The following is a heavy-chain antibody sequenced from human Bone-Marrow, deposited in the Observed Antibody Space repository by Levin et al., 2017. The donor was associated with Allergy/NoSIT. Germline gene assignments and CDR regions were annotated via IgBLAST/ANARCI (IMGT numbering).Heavy chain of an antibody. CDR2: IYYSGST. Sequence: LSQTLSLTCTVSGGSISSSSYYWGWIRQPPGKGLEWIGSIYYSGSTYYNPSLKSRVTISVDTSKNQFSLKLSSVTAADTAVYYCARGNIVVVVAAPDSHYYFDYWGQGTLVTVSS. D-gene: IGHD2-15*01. CDR3: ARGNIVVVVAAPDSHYYFDY. J-gene: IGHJ4*02. CDR1: GGSISSSSYY. V-gene: IGHV4-39*01.